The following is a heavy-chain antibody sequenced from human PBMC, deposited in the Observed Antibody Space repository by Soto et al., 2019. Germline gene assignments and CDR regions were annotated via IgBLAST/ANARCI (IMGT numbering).Heavy chain of an antibody. CDR1: GGTFSSYA. J-gene: IGHJ6*02. CDR2: IIPIFGTA. D-gene: IGHD3-10*01. Sequence: QVQLVQSGAEVKKPGSSVKVSCKASGGTFSSYAISWVRQAPGQGLEWMGGIIPIFGTANYAQKFQGRVTITADESTSTAYMELSSLKSEDTAVYYCAIALAGLGSHYYGIDVWGQGTTVTVSS. CDR3: AIALAGLGSHYYGIDV. V-gene: IGHV1-69*01.